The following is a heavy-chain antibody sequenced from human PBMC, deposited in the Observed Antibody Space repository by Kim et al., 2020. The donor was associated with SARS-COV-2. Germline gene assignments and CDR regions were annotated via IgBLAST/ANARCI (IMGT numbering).Heavy chain of an antibody. J-gene: IGHJ2*01. D-gene: IGHD6-13*01. CDR1: GFTFSSYG. Sequence: GGSLRLSCAASGFTFSSYGMHWVRQAPGKGLEWVAVISYDGSNKYYADSVKGRFTISRDNSKNTLYLQMNSLRAEDTAVYYCAKVGTAAAAGGNYRYFDLWGRGTRVPVSS. CDR3: AKVGTAAAAGGNYRYFDL. V-gene: IGHV3-30*18. CDR2: ISYDGSNK.